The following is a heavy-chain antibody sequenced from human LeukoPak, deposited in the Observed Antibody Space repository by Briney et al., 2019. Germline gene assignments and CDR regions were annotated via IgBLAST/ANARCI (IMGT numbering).Heavy chain of an antibody. CDR2: IYYSGST. CDR1: GGSISSYY. CDR3: ARGQLWFGELSPSPYFDY. V-gene: IGHV4-59*01. Sequence: SETLSLTCTVSGGSISSYYWSWIRQPPGKGLEWIGYIYYSGSTNYNPSLKSRVTISVDTSKNQFSLKLSSVTAADTAVYYCARGQLWFGELSPSPYFDYWGQGTLVTVSS. J-gene: IGHJ4*02. D-gene: IGHD3-10*01.